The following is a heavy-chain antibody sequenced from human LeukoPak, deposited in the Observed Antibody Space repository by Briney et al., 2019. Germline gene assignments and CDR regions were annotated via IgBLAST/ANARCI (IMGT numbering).Heavy chain of an antibody. CDR1: GFTVINNY. V-gene: IGHV3-7*01. Sequence: GGSLRLSCAASGFTVINNYMTWVRQAPGKGLEWVANIKQDGSEKYYVDSVKGRFTISRDNAKNSLYLQMNSLRAEDTAVYYCARELGYSYGYGGYFDYWGQGTLVTVSS. CDR2: IKQDGSEK. CDR3: ARELGYSYGYGGYFDY. D-gene: IGHD5-18*01. J-gene: IGHJ4*02.